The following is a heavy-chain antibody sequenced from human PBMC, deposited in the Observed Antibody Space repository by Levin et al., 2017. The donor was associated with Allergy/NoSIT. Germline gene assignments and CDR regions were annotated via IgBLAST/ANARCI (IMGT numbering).Heavy chain of an antibody. Sequence: SETLSLTCTVSGGSISSYYWSWIRQPPGKGLEWIGYIYYSGSTNYNPSLKSRVTISVDTSKNQFSLKLSSVTAADTAVYYCARAGTAYCSGGSCYEGWCDPWGQGTLVTVSS. V-gene: IGHV4-59*01. CDR2: IYYSGST. D-gene: IGHD2-15*01. CDR3: ARAGTAYCSGGSCYEGWCDP. CDR1: GGSISSYY. J-gene: IGHJ5*02.